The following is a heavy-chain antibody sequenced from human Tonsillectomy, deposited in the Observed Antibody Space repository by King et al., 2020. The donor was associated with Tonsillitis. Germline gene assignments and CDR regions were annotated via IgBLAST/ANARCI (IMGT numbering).Heavy chain of an antibody. J-gene: IGHJ4*02. CDR1: GYSFTNYY. Sequence: VQLVESGAEVKKPGESLRISCKGSGYSFTNYYITWVRQMPGKGLEWMGRIDPSDSYTNYSPSFQGHVTISADMSISTVYLQWSSLKASDTAMYYCARLIAEYTREPEWVFDYWGQGTLVTVSS. D-gene: IGHD6-6*01. CDR2: IDPSDSYT. V-gene: IGHV5-10-1*03. CDR3: ARLIAEYTREPEWVFDY.